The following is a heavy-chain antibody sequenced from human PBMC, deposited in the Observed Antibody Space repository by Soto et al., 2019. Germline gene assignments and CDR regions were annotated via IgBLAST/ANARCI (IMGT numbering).Heavy chain of an antibody. CDR3: ARVPGYSSGWYVY. CDR1: GFTVSSNY. CDR2: IYSGGST. V-gene: IGHV3-66*01. J-gene: IGHJ4*02. Sequence: PGGSLGLSCAASGFTVSSNYMSWVRQAPGKGLEWVSVIYSGGSTYYADSVKGRFTISRDNSKNTLYLQMNSLRAEDTAVYYCARVPGYSSGWYVYWGQGTLVTVSS. D-gene: IGHD6-19*01.